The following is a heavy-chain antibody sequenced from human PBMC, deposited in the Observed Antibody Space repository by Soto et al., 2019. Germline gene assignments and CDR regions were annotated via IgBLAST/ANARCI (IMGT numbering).Heavy chain of an antibody. D-gene: IGHD5-12*01. Sequence: SQTLALTCAIFGDRVASNSAAWNWISQSLSRGIEWLGRTYYRSKWYNDYAVSVKSRITINPDTSKNQFSLQLNSVTPEDTAVYYCARVRYSGYDTNFDYWGQGTLVTVSS. V-gene: IGHV6-1*01. CDR1: GDRVASNSAA. J-gene: IGHJ4*02. CDR3: ARVRYSGYDTNFDY. CDR2: TYYRSKWYN.